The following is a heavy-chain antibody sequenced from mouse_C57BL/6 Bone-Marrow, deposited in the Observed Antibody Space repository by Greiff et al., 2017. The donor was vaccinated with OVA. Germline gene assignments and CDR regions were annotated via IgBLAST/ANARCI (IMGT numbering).Heavy chain of an antibody. CDR1: GFTFSSYT. CDR2: ISGGGGNT. Sequence: EVKLVESGGGLVKPGGSLKLSCAASGFTFSSYTMSWVRQTPEKRLEWVATISGGGGNTYYPDSVKGRFTISRDNAKNTLYLQMSSLRSEDTALYYCARHPVVAPHWYFDVWGTGTTVTVSS. V-gene: IGHV5-9*01. CDR3: ARHPVVAPHWYFDV. D-gene: IGHD1-1*01. J-gene: IGHJ1*03.